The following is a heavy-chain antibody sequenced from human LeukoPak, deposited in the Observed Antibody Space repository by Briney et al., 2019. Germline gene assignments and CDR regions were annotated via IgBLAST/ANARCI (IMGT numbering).Heavy chain of an antibody. V-gene: IGHV3-48*01. CDR1: GFTFSSYS. D-gene: IGHD6-13*01. J-gene: IGHJ4*02. CDR2: ISSSSSTI. Sequence: GGSLRLSCAASGFTFSSYSMNWVRQAPGKGLEWVSYISSSSSTIYYADSVKGRFTISRDNAKNSLYLQMNSLRAEDTAVYYCARALVAAARNFDYWGQGTLVTVSS. CDR3: ARALVAAARNFDY.